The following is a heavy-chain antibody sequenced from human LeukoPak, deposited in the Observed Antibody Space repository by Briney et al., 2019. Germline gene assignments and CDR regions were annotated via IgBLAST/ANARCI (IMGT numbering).Heavy chain of an antibody. CDR3: ARGGEYYYDSSGYHAFDI. CDR1: GFTFSSYS. J-gene: IGHJ3*02. D-gene: IGHD3-22*01. Sequence: PGGSLRLSCAASGFTFSSYSMNWVRQAPGKGLEWVSSISSSSSYRYYADSVKGRFTISRDNAKNSLYLQMNSLRAEDTAVYYCARGGEYYYDSSGYHAFDIWGQGTMVTVSS. CDR2: ISSSSSYR. V-gene: IGHV3-21*01.